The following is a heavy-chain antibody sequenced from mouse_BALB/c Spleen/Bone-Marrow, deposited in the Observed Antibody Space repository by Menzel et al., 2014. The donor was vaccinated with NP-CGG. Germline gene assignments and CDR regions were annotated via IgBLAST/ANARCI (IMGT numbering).Heavy chain of an antibody. CDR2: IDPANGNT. J-gene: IGHJ3*01. Sequence: VQLQQSGAELVKPGASVKLSCTASGFNIKDTYMHWVKQRPEQGLEWIGRIDPANGNTKYDPKFQGKATVTADTSSNTAYLQLSNLTSEDTAVYYCAAYCYGSSYGFAYWGQGTLVTVSA. CDR3: AAYCYGSSYGFAY. D-gene: IGHD1-1*01. V-gene: IGHV14-3*02. CDR1: GFNIKDTY.